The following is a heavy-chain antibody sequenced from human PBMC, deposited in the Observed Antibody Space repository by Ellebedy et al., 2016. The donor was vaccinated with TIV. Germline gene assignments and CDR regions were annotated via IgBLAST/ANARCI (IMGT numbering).Heavy chain of an antibody. CDR3: ARTYSSSPGY. CDR1: GYTFTGYY. V-gene: IGHV1-2*02. Sequence: ASVKVSXXASGYTFTGYYMHWVRQAPGQGLEWMGWINPNSGGTNYAQKFQGRVTMTRNTSISTAYMELSRLRSDDTAVYYCARTYSSSPGYWGQGTLVTVSS. J-gene: IGHJ4*02. CDR2: INPNSGGT. D-gene: IGHD6-6*01.